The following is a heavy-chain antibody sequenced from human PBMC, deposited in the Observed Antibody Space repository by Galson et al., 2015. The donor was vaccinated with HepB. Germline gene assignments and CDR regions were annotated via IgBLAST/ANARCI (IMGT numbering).Heavy chain of an antibody. Sequence: SLRLSCAASGFTVSSNYMSWVRQAPGKGLEWVSVIYSGGSTYYADSVKGRFTISRDNSKNTLYLQMNSLRAEDTAVYYCARIGRNSGYGFYYYYYYMDVWGKGTTVTVSS. CDR3: ARIGRNSGYGFYYYYYYMDV. V-gene: IGHV3-53*01. CDR1: GFTVSSNY. CDR2: IYSGGST. D-gene: IGHD5-12*01. J-gene: IGHJ6*03.